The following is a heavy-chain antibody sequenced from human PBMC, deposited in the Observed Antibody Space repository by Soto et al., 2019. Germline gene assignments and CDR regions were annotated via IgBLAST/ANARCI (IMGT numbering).Heavy chain of an antibody. CDR1: GVSISTRGYS. CDR3: ATSNAFAKYYHDY. J-gene: IGHJ4*02. Sequence: SETLSLTCAVSGVSISTRGYSWSWVRQPPGKGLEWIGYIYPSGTIFYNPSLNSRVSISMDTSNNQFSLRLSSVTAADTAVYYCATSNAFAKYYHDYWGRGTLVTVSS. D-gene: IGHD2-2*01. V-gene: IGHV4-30-2*01. CDR2: IYPSGTI.